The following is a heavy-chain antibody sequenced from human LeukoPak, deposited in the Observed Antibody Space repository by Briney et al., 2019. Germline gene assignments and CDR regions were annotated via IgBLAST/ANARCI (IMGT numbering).Heavy chain of an antibody. CDR1: GYAFTGYY. D-gene: IGHD5-24*01. CDR3: ASPFEIATDAFDI. J-gene: IGHJ3*02. V-gene: IGHV1-2*02. CDR2: INPNSGGT. Sequence: ASVKVSCKASGYAFTGYYMHWVRQAPGQGLEWMGWINPNSGGTNYAQKFQGRVTMTRDTSISTAYMELSRLRSDDTAVYYCASPFEIATDAFDIWGQGTMVTVSS.